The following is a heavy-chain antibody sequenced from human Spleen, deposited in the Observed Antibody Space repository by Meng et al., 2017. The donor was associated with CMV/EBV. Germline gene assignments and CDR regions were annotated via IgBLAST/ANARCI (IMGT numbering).Heavy chain of an antibody. V-gene: IGHV3-23*01. CDR1: GFTFTNYA. D-gene: IGHD6-19*01. CDR3: AREKVRSTSCWYHSFDY. CDR2: ISASGGTI. J-gene: IGHJ4*02. Sequence: GESLKISCAASGFTFTNYAMNWVRQAPGKGLQWVAAISASGGTIYYADSVKGRFTISRDNSKNTLYLQMNILRAEDTAVYNCAREKVRSTSCWYHSFDYWGQGTLVTVSS.